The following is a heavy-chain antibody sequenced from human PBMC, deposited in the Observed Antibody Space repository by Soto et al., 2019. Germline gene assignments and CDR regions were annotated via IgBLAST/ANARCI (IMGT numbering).Heavy chain of an antibody. CDR1: GYSFTSYW. V-gene: IGHV5-10-1*01. D-gene: IGHD5-18*01. CDR2: IDPTDSYT. Sequence: PGESLKISCKGSGYSFTSYWITWVRQMPGKGLEWMGRIDPTDSYTNYSPSFQGYVTISADKSISTAYLQCSSLKASDTAMYYCARHIRYSYGPLYGMDVWGQGTTVTVSS. CDR3: ARHIRYSYGPLYGMDV. J-gene: IGHJ6*02.